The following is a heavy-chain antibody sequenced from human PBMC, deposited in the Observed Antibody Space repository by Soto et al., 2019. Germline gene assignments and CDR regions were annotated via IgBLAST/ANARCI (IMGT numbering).Heavy chain of an antibody. V-gene: IGHV4-4*08. J-gene: IGHJ5*02. Sequence: PSETLSLTCTVSGGSISSYYWSWIRQPPGKGLEWIGYIYNSGSTNYNPSLKSRVTISVDTSKNQFSLKLSSVTAADTAVYYCAREGGVEAAAGTGGFFFYVTAAWGRGTRAPLSS. D-gene: IGHD6-13*01. CDR1: GGSISSYY. CDR2: IYNSGST. CDR3: AREGGVEAAAGTGGFFFYVTAA.